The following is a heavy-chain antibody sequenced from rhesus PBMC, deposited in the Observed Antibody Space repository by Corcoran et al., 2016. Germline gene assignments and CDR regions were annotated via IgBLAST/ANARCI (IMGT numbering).Heavy chain of an antibody. J-gene: IGHJ4*01. D-gene: IGHD3-9*01. Sequence: LQLQESGPGLVKPSETLSVTCAVAGGSISSSYWSWIRQAPGKGLEWIGYIYGSGSSTNYNPSLKSRVTLSVDTSKNQLSLKLSSVTAAGTAVYYCAGDRGHGAYWGQGVLVTVSS. CDR2: IYGSGSST. V-gene: IGHV4-169*02. CDR1: GGSISSSY. CDR3: AGDRGHGAY.